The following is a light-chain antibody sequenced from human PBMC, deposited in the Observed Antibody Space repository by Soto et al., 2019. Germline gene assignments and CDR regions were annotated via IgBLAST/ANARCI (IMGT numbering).Light chain of an antibody. CDR3: SSYTSSISYV. CDR1: SSDVGGYNY. V-gene: IGLV2-14*01. Sequence: QSVLTQPASVSGSPGQSITISCTGTSSDVGGYNYVSWYQQHPGKAPKLMIYDVSNRPSGVSNRFSGSKSGNTAPLTISGLQAEDEADYYCSSYTSSISYVFGTGTKLTVL. CDR2: DVS. J-gene: IGLJ1*01.